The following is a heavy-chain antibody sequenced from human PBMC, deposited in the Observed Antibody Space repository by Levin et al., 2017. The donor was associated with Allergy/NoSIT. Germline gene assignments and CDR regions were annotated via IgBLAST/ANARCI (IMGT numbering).Heavy chain of an antibody. CDR2: ISTHNGNT. CDR3: ARFVLTPVSYFYMDV. Sequence: ASVKVSCKASGYTFKNYGISWVRQAPGQGLEWMGWISTHNGNTNYAQSFQGRVTMTTDTSTSTADMELRSLISDDTAVYYCARFVLTPVSYFYMDVWGKGTTVTVSS. V-gene: IGHV1-18*01. J-gene: IGHJ6*03. D-gene: IGHD2-8*01. CDR1: GYTFKNYG.